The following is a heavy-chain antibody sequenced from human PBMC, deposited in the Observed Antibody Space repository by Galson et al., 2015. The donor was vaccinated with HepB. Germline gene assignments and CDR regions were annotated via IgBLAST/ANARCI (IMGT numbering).Heavy chain of an antibody. CDR3: ARSADHTSGWYEDC. CDR2: ISSSSSAI. D-gene: IGHD6-19*01. V-gene: IGHV3-48*02. CDR1: GFTLSSYS. Sequence: SLRLSCAASGFTLSSYSMNWVRQAPGKGLEWVSYISSSSSAIFYADSVKGRFTISRDNAKNSLYLQMNSLTDEDTAVYFCARSADHTSGWYEDCWGQGTLVTVSS. J-gene: IGHJ4*02.